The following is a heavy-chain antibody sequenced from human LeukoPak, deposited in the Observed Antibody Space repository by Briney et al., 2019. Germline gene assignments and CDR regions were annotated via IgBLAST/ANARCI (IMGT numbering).Heavy chain of an antibody. CDR2: ISNDGSNK. CDR3: AKDGETEVGALPYYYYYYYVDV. CDR1: GFTFSSYG. Sequence: GGSLRLSCAASGFTFSSYGMHWVRQAPGKGLEWVAVISNDGSNKYYADSMKGRFTISRDNSKNTLYLQMNSLRAEDTAVYYCAKDGETEVGALPYYYYYYYVDVWGKGTTVTVSS. V-gene: IGHV3-30*18. D-gene: IGHD1-26*01. J-gene: IGHJ6*03.